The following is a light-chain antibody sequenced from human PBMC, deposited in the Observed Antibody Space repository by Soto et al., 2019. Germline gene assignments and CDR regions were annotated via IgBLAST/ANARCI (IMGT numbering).Light chain of an antibody. V-gene: IGKV3-20*01. J-gene: IGKJ5*01. CDR1: QSVGSSY. CDR3: QQYGSSIT. CDR2: GAS. Sequence: IVLTQSPGNLSLSPGERATLSCRASQSVGSSYLAWYQQKPGQAPRLLIYGASSRATGIPDRFSGSGSGTDFTLTISRLEPEDFAVYYCQQYGSSITFGQGTRLEIK.